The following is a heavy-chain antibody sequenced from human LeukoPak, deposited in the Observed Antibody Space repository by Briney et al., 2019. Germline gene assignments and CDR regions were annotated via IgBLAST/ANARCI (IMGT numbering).Heavy chain of an antibody. CDR2: LSYDGSNK. V-gene: IGHV3-30*18. J-gene: IGHJ6*02. Sequence: PGGSLRLSCAASGFTFSSYAMHWVRQAPGKGLEWVAVLSYDGSNKYYADSVKGRFTISRDNSKNTLYLQMNSLRAEDTAVYYCAKKLAVGATYYYYGMDVWGQGTTVTVSS. CDR1: GFTFSSYA. D-gene: IGHD1-26*01. CDR3: AKKLAVGATYYYYGMDV.